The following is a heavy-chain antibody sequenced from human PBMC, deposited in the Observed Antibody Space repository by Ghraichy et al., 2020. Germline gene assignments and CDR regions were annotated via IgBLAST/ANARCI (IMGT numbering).Heavy chain of an antibody. CDR1: GFTFSSYA. CDR3: AKDRDYDYVWGSYRQNYFDY. D-gene: IGHD3-16*02. J-gene: IGHJ4*02. Sequence: LSLTCAASGFTFSSYAMSWVRQAPGKGLEWASAISGSGGSTYYADSVKGRFTISRDNSKNTLYLQMNSLRAEDTAVYYCAKDRDYDYVWGSYRQNYFDYWGQGTLVTVSS. V-gene: IGHV3-23*01. CDR2: ISGSGGST.